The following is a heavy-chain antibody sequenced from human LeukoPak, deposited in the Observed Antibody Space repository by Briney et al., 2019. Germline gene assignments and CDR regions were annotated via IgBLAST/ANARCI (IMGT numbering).Heavy chain of an antibody. CDR3: ARHGLLPISFIFDL. Sequence: SQTLSLTCTVSGASIISGDYYWTWIRQPPGTGLEWIGYIYHSGSTYYTPSLKSRVTISVDRSKNQFSLRLNSVTAADTAVYYCARHGLLPISFIFDLWGQGTLVTVSS. V-gene: IGHV4-30-2*01. D-gene: IGHD1-26*01. CDR2: IYHSGST. J-gene: IGHJ4*02. CDR1: GASIISGDYY.